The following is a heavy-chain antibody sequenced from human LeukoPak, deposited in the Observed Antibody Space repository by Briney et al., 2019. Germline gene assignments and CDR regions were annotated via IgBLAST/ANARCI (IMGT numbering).Heavy chain of an antibody. CDR3: ARVYTGSSWDYYYYMDV. CDR2: IYNSGST. D-gene: IGHD6-13*01. J-gene: IGHJ6*03. V-gene: IGHV4-4*07. Sequence: SETLSLTCTVSGGSISSYYWSWIRQPAGKGLEWIGRIYNSGSTTYNPSLKSRVTMSVDTSKNQFSLKLSSVTAADTAVYYCARVYTGSSWDYYYYMDVWGKGTTVTVSS. CDR1: GGSISSYY.